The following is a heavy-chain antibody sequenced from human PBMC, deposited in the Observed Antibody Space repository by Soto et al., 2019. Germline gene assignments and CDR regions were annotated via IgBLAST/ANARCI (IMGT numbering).Heavy chain of an antibody. CDR2: MNPNSGNT. CDR1: GYTFTSYD. V-gene: IGHV1-8*01. Sequence: QVQLVQSGAEVKKPGASVKVSCKASGYTFTSYDINWVRQATGQGLEWMGWMNPNSGNTGYAQKFQGRATMTRNTSISTAYMGQSSVHSEETPVYYCAREWERDAFDIWGQGTLVTVSS. D-gene: IGHD1-26*01. J-gene: IGHJ3*02. CDR3: AREWERDAFDI.